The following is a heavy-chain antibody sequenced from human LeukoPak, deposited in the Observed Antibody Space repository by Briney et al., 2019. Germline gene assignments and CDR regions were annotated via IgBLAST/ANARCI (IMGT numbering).Heavy chain of an antibody. V-gene: IGHV3-30*04. D-gene: IGHD6-13*01. CDR2: ISYDGSDK. Sequence: PGRSLRLSCAASRFTFSIYAMHWVRQAPGKGLEWVAVISYDGSDKYYADSVKGRFTISRDNSKNTLYLQMNSLRAEDTAVYYCARRWYFDYWGQGTLVTVSS. J-gene: IGHJ4*02. CDR1: RFTFSIYA. CDR3: ARRWYFDY.